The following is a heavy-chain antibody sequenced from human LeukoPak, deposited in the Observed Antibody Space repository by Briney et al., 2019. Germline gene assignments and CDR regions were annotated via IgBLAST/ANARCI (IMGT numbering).Heavy chain of an antibody. CDR1: GFTFSSYA. CDR3: AKEIAAAGVYYYGMDV. D-gene: IGHD6-13*01. Sequence: PGGSLRLSCAASGFTFSSYAMSWVRQAPGKGLEWVSAISGSGGSTYYADSVKGRFTISRDTSKNTLYLQMNSLRAEDTAVYYCAKEIAAAGVYYYGMDVWGQGTTVTVSS. V-gene: IGHV3-23*01. J-gene: IGHJ6*02. CDR2: ISGSGGST.